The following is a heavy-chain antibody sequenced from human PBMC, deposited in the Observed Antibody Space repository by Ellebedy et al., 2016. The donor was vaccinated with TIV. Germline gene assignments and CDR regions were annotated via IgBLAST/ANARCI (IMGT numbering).Heavy chain of an antibody. J-gene: IGHJ6*04. CDR2: INQDGSEK. V-gene: IGHV3-7*01. Sequence: GGSLRLXCAASGFTFSSYWMTWVRQAPGKGLEWVANINQDGSEKYSVDSVKGRFTISRDNAKNSLYLQMNSLRAEDTAVYYCARGSGSYPGGVWGKGTTVTVSS. CDR1: GFTFSSYW. CDR3: ARGSGSYPGGV. D-gene: IGHD1-26*01.